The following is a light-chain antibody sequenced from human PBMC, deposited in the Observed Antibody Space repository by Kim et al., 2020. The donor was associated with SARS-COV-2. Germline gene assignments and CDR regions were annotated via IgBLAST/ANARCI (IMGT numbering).Light chain of an antibody. CDR3: QQYDNSPPLA. Sequence: EIVLTQSPDTLSMSPGERATLSCRASQSVSSSYLAWYQQKPGQAPRLLIYGASSRATGIPDRFSGSGSGTDFTLTISRLEPEDFAVYYCQQYDNSPPLAFGGGTKVDIK. V-gene: IGKV3-20*01. CDR2: GAS. J-gene: IGKJ4*01. CDR1: QSVSSSY.